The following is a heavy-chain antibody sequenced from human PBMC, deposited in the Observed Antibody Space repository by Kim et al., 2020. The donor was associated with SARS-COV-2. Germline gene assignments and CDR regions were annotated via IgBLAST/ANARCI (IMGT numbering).Heavy chain of an antibody. Sequence: GESLKISCKGSGYSFTSYWIGWVRQMPGKGLEWMGIIYPGDSDTRYSPSFQGQVTISADKSISTAYLQWSSLKASDTAMYYCARHSSRYCSSTSCYHYGMDVWGQGTTVTVSS. D-gene: IGHD2-2*01. V-gene: IGHV5-51*01. CDR1: GYSFTSYW. CDR2: IYPGDSDT. CDR3: ARHSSRYCSSTSCYHYGMDV. J-gene: IGHJ6*02.